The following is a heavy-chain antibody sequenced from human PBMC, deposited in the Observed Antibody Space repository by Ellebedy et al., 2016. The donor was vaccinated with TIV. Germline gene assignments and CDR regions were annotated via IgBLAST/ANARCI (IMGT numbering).Heavy chain of an antibody. CDR2: IDPNSGAS. D-gene: IGHD3-10*01. J-gene: IGHJ4*02. Sequence: AASVKVSCKASGYTFTSYYMHWVRQAPGQGLEWMGWIDPNSGASHYVEKFQGRVTMTREESISTAYLELSRLTSDDRAIYFCARDGGMVRGVIAYWGQGTLVTVSS. V-gene: IGHV1-2*02. CDR3: ARDGGMVRGVIAY. CDR1: GYTFTSYY.